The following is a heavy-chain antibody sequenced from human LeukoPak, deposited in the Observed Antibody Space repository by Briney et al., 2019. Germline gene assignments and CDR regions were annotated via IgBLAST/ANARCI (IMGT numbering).Heavy chain of an antibody. V-gene: IGHV1-18*01. CDR3: ARDKVVGDSFGY. J-gene: IGHJ4*02. Sequence: ASVKVSCKASGYTFSRYGISWVRHAPGQGLEWMGWITAYNGNTNYAQKFQGRVTMTTDTSTSTAYMELRSLRPDDTAVYYCARDKVVGDSFGYWGQGTLVTVSS. CDR1: GYTFSRYG. CDR2: ITAYNGNT. D-gene: IGHD2-21*02.